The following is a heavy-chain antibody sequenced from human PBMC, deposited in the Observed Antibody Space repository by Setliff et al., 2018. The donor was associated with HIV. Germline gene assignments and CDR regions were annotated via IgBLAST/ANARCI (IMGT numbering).Heavy chain of an antibody. D-gene: IGHD1-26*01. CDR2: ISGSYTT. Sequence: PVGSLRLSCAASGFTFYIYEMNWVRQAPGKGLEWVSYISGSYTTYYADSVKGRFTISRDNAEGSLYLQMNNLRAEDSAVYYCARLPNPKERSFWRVPFDLWGQGTMVTVSS. CDR1: GFTFYIYE. J-gene: IGHJ3*01. V-gene: IGHV3-48*03. CDR3: ARLPNPKERSFWRVPFDL.